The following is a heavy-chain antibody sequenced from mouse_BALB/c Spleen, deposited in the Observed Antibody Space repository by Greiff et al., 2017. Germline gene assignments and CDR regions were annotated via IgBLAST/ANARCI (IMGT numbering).Heavy chain of an antibody. CDR3: ARRRYDNAMDY. V-gene: IGHV1S81*02. CDR1: GYTFTGYW. Sequence: QVQLQQPGAELVKPGASVKLSCKASGYTFTGYWMNWVKQRPGQGLEWIGEINPSNGRTNDNEKFKRKATRTVDKYTSTAYMQLSSLTSEVSAVYYYARRRYDNAMDYGGQGTSVTFSS. J-gene: IGHJ4*01. CDR2: INPSNGRT. D-gene: IGHD2-14*01.